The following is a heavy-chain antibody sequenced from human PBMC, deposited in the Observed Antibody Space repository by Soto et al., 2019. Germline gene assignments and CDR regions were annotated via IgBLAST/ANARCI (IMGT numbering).Heavy chain of an antibody. D-gene: IGHD3-3*01. CDR1: GDSVSSNSAA. V-gene: IGHV6-1*01. Sequence: SQTLSLTCAISGDSVSSNSAAWNWIRQSPSRGLEWLGRTYYRSRWYNDYAVSVRSRITVNADTSKNQFSLQLNSVTPEDTAVYYCARDDNDFWSGYWYYGMDVWGQGTTVTVSS. J-gene: IGHJ6*02. CDR2: TYYRSRWYN. CDR3: ARDDNDFWSGYWYYGMDV.